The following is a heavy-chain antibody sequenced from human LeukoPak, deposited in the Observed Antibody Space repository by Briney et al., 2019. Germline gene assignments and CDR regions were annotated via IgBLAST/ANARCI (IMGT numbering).Heavy chain of an antibody. D-gene: IGHD1-26*01. V-gene: IGHV4-39*01. CDR3: AGRRVLGANNDAFDI. J-gene: IGHJ3*02. CDR2: IYYSGST. CDR1: GGSISTSSYY. Sequence: PSETLSLTCTVSGGSISTSSYYWGWIRQPPGKGLGWIGTIYYSGSTYYNPSLKSRVTMSIDTSKNQFSLKLGSVTAADTAVYYCAGRRVLGANNDAFDIWGQGTMVTVSS.